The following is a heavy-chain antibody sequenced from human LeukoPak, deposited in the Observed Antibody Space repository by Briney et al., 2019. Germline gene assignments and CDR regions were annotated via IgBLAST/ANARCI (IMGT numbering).Heavy chain of an antibody. J-gene: IGHJ3*02. CDR1: GGTFSSYA. D-gene: IGHD5-12*01. CDR3: ASGDIVATIKVRAFDI. CDR2: IIPIFGTA. Sequence: SVKVSCKASGGTFSSYAISWVRQAPGQGLEWMGGIIPIFGTANYAQKFQGRVTITTDESTSTAYVELSSLRSEDTAVYYCASGDIVATIKVRAFDIWGQGTMVTVSS. V-gene: IGHV1-69*05.